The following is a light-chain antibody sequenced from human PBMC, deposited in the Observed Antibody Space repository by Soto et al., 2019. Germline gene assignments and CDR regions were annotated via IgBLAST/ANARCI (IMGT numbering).Light chain of an antibody. CDR1: QSLAYSDGNTY. CDR3: MQGTYWPNA. Sequence: DVVMTQSPLSLPVTLGQPASISCRSSQSLAYSDGNTYLSWFQQRPGQSPRRLIYKVSNRDSGVPDRFGGSGSGTDFTLKISRVEAEDVGVYYCMQGTYWPNAFGQGTKLEIK. CDR2: KVS. J-gene: IGKJ2*01. V-gene: IGKV2-30*01.